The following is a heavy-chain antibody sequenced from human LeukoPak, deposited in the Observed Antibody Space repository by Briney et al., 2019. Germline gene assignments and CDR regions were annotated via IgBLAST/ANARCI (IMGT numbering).Heavy chain of an antibody. D-gene: IGHD4-17*01. J-gene: IGHJ6*03. Sequence: SETLSLTCTVSGYSISSGYYWDWIRQPPGKGLEWIGSIYHGGSTYYNSSLKSRVTISIDTSKNQFSLKLTSVTAADTAMYYCAREPTLTYYYYMDVWGKGTTVIVSS. CDR1: GYSISSGYY. V-gene: IGHV4-38-2*02. CDR2: IYHGGST. CDR3: AREPTLTYYYYMDV.